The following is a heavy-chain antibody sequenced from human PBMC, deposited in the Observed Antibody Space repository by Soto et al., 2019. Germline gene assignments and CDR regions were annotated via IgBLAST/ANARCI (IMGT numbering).Heavy chain of an antibody. J-gene: IGHJ4*02. D-gene: IGHD3-22*01. V-gene: IGHV3-49*04. CDR3: TRDYQIDDSSGYYFDY. Sequence: GGSLRLSCTASGFTFGDYAMSWVRQAPGKGLEWVGFIRSKAYGGTTEYAASVKGRFTISRDDSKSIAYLQMNSLKTEDTAVYYCTRDYQIDDSSGYYFDYWGQGTLVTVSS. CDR2: IRSKAYGGTT. CDR1: GFTFGDYA.